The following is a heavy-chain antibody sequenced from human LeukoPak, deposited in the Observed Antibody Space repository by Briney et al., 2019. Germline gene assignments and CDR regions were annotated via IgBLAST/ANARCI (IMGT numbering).Heavy chain of an antibody. D-gene: IGHD6-6*01. Sequence: ALVKVSCKASGYTFTSYAMHWVRQAPGQRLEWMGWINAGNGNTKYSQKFQGRVTITRDTSASTAYMELSSLRSEDTAVYYCARLRSSSAYYGMDVWGQGTTVTVSS. V-gene: IGHV1-3*01. CDR1: GYTFTSYA. J-gene: IGHJ6*02. CDR2: INAGNGNT. CDR3: ARLRSSSAYYGMDV.